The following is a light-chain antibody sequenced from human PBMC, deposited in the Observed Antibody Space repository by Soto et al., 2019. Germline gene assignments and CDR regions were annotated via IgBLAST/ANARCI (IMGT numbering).Light chain of an antibody. Sequence: EIVMTQSPGTLSVSPGERATLSCRASHHVASNLAWYQQKPGQPPRLLIYGASSRATGVSARFSGSGSGTEFTLTISSLEADDFAVYYCQQYSACPPWTFGQGTRV. V-gene: IGKV3-15*01. CDR2: GAS. CDR1: HHVASN. J-gene: IGKJ1*01. CDR3: QQYSACPPWT.